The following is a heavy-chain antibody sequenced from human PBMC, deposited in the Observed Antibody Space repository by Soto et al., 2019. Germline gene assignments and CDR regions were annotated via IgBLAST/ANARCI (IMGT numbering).Heavy chain of an antibody. CDR2: ISYDGSNK. Sequence: QVQLVESGGGVVQPGRSLRLSCAASGFTFSSYDMHWVRQAPGKGLEWVAVISYDGSNKYYADSVKGRFTISRDNSKNTLYLQMNSLRAEDTAVYYCAKDGDGRYFDYWGQGTLVTVSS. CDR1: GFTFSSYD. J-gene: IGHJ4*02. D-gene: IGHD7-27*01. V-gene: IGHV3-30*18. CDR3: AKDGDGRYFDY.